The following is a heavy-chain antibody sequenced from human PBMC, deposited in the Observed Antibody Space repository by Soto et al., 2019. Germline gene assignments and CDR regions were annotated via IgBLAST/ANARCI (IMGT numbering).Heavy chain of an antibody. V-gene: IGHV4-59*01. J-gene: IGHJ5*02. CDR1: GGSISSYY. D-gene: IGHD3-10*01. Sequence: SETLSLTCTVSGGSISSYYWSWIRQPPGKGLEWIGYIYYSGSTNYNPSLKSRVTISVDTSKNQFSLKLSSVTAADTAVYYCARAEYSSSPSIWFGELSNWFDPWGQGTLVTVAS. CDR2: IYYSGST. CDR3: ARAEYSSSPSIWFGELSNWFDP.